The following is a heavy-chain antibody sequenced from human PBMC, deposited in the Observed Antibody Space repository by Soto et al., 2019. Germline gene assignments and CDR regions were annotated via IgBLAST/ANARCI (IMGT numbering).Heavy chain of an antibody. Sequence: PSETLSLTCAVYGGSFSGYYWSWIRQPPGKGLEWIGEINRSGSTNYNPSLKSRVTISVDTSKNQFSLKLSSVTAADTAVYYCARAQWLVPYYYYYYGMDVWGQGTTVTVS. CDR3: ARAQWLVPYYYYYYGMDV. J-gene: IGHJ6*02. D-gene: IGHD6-19*01. CDR1: GGSFSGYY. V-gene: IGHV4-34*01. CDR2: INRSGST.